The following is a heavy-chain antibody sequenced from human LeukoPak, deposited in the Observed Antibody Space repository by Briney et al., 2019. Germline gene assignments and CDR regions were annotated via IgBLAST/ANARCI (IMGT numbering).Heavy chain of an antibody. J-gene: IGHJ4*02. Sequence: PGGSLRLSCAASGFTFSDYYMSWIRQAPGKGPVWVSRINTDGSSTNYADSVKGRFTISRDNAKNTLYLQMNSLRAEDTAMYYCARDDSSGVISWEGGQGTLVTVSS. CDR3: ARDDSSGVISWE. V-gene: IGHV3-74*01. CDR2: INTDGSST. D-gene: IGHD3-22*01. CDR1: GFTFSDYY.